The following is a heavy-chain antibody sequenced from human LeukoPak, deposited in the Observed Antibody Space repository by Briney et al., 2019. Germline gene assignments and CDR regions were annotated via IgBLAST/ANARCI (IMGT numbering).Heavy chain of an antibody. J-gene: IGHJ4*02. CDR1: GGTFSSYA. D-gene: IGHD1-26*01. Sequence: SVKVSCKASGGTFSSYAISWVRQAPGQGLEWMGRIIPIFGTANYAQRFQGRVTITTDESTSTAYMELSSLRSEDTAVYYCASDDGTPGFDYFDYWGQGTLVTVSS. V-gene: IGHV1-69*05. CDR2: IIPIFGTA. CDR3: ASDDGTPGFDYFDY.